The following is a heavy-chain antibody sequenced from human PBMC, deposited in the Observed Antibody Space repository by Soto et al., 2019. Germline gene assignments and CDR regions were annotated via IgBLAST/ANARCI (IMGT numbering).Heavy chain of an antibody. CDR3: AGGSMVRGVTTFYYYYYGMDV. CDR1: GGSFSGYY. V-gene: IGHV4-34*01. D-gene: IGHD3-10*01. CDR2: INHSGST. Sequence: QVQLQQWGAGLLKPSETLSLTCAVYGGSFSGYYWSWIRQPPGKGLEWSGEINHSGSTNYNPSLKSRGTISVDTSKHQFSLKLSSVTAADTAVYYCAGGSMVRGVTTFYYYYYGMDVWGQGTTVTVSS. J-gene: IGHJ6*02.